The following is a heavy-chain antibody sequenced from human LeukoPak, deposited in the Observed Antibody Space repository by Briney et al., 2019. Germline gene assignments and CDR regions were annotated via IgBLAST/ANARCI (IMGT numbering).Heavy chain of an antibody. D-gene: IGHD3-22*01. J-gene: IGHJ5*02. CDR2: ISAYNGNT. Sequence: GASVKVSCKASGYTLTTYGISWVRQAPGQGLEWMGWISAYNGNTNYAQKLQGRVTMTTDTSTSTAYMELRSLRSDDTAVYYCARAKYDSSGYYWFDPWGQGTLVTVSS. CDR3: ARAKYDSSGYYWFDP. V-gene: IGHV1-18*01. CDR1: GYTLTTYG.